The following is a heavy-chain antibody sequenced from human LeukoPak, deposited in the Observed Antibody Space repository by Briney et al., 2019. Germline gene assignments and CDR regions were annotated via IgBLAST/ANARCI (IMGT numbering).Heavy chain of an antibody. V-gene: IGHV3-21*01. CDR1: GFTFSSYS. J-gene: IGHJ4*02. CDR3: ARVVSGSYPLFDY. D-gene: IGHD1-26*01. CDR2: ISSSSSYI. Sequence: GGSLRLSCAASGFTFSSYSMNWVRQAPGKRLEWVSSISSSSSYIYYADSVKGRFTISRDNAKNSLYLQMNSLRAEDTAVYYCARVVSGSYPLFDYWGQGTLVTVSS.